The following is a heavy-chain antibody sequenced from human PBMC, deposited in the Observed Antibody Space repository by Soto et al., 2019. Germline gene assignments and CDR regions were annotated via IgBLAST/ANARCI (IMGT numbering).Heavy chain of an antibody. J-gene: IGHJ4*02. Sequence: PGGSLRLSCAVSGFTFSNYDMNWVRQAPGKGLEWVAVISYDGSNKNYVDSVKGRFTISRDDSKNTLYLQMNGLRAEDTAVYYCARDALKKNYYDSSGYYWGQGTQVTVSS. V-gene: IGHV3-30-3*01. CDR1: GFTFSNYD. CDR3: ARDALKKNYYDSSGYY. CDR2: ISYDGSNK. D-gene: IGHD3-22*01.